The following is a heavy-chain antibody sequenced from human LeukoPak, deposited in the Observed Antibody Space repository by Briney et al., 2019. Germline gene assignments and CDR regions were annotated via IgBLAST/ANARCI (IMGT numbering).Heavy chain of an antibody. CDR3: AREVMGYGRWAFDI. D-gene: IGHD4-23*01. CDR2: ISSSSSYI. Sequence: GGSLRLSCAASGFTFSDYYMSWIRQAPGKGLEWVSYISSSSSYIYYADSVKGRFTISRDNAKNSLYLQMNSLRAEDTAVYYCAREVMGYGRWAFDIWGQGTMVTVSS. J-gene: IGHJ3*02. CDR1: GFTFSDYY. V-gene: IGHV3-11*06.